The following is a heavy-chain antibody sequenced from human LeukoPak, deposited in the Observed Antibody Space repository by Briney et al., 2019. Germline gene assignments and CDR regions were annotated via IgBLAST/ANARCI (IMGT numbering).Heavy chain of an antibody. CDR1: GFTFTTYE. D-gene: IGHD3-16*01. V-gene: IGHV3-48*03. CDR2: ISSSGSTI. Sequence: GGSLRLSCAASGFTFTTYEMNWVHQAPGKGLECVSYISSSGSTIYYADSVKGRFTISRDNAKNSLYLQMNSLRVEDTAVYYCARGGNWFDPWGQGTLVTVSS. J-gene: IGHJ5*02. CDR3: ARGGNWFDP.